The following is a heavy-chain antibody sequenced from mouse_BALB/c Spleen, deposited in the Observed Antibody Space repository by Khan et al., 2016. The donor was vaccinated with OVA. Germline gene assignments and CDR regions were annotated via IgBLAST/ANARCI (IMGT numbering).Heavy chain of an antibody. J-gene: IGHJ2*01. CDR1: GYTFTSYW. D-gene: IGHD1-1*01. V-gene: IGHV1S81*02. CDR2: TNPTNGRT. CDR3: ARIKKIVATYFDY. Sequence: QVQLQQSGAELVKAGASVKMSCKASGYTFTSYWMHWVKQRLGQGLEWFAETNPTNGRTYYNEKFKSKATLTVDKSSSTAYMLLSGPTDEDSAVYYCARIKKIVATYFDYWSQGTTLTVSS.